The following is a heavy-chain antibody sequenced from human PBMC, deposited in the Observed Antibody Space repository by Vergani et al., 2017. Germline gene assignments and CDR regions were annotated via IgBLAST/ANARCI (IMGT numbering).Heavy chain of an antibody. J-gene: IGHJ5*02. CDR1: GGSIRNDDYY. CDR3: SRTRSALVNYYDSSVYECDP. Sequence: QVQLQESGPGLLRPSQTLSLTCTVSGGSIRNDDYYWSGIREPPEKGLEWIGYIYDSGSTYNNASLKSRVTISVDTSKNQFSLKLSSVTAAGTAVYYCSRTRSALVNYYDSSVYECDPWGQGTLVTVSS. V-gene: IGHV4-30-4*01. CDR2: IYDSGST. D-gene: IGHD3-22*01.